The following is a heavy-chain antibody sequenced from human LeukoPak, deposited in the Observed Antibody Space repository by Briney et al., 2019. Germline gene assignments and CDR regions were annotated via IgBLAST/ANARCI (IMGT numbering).Heavy chain of an antibody. CDR1: GFTFSSYW. CDR3: AKDLAVAGHMDV. Sequence: SLRLSCAASGFTFSSYWMSWVRQAPGKGLEWVSAISGSGGSTYYADSVKGRFTISRDNSKNTLYLQMNSLRAEDTAVYYCAKDLAVAGHMDVWGKGTTVTISS. V-gene: IGHV3-23*01. J-gene: IGHJ6*03. CDR2: ISGSGGST. D-gene: IGHD2-21*01.